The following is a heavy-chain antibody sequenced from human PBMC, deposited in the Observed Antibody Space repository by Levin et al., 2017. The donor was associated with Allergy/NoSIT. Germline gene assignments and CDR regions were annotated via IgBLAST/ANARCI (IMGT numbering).Heavy chain of an antibody. Sequence: TGGSLRLSCAASGLSVSDNYMNWVRQPPGKGLEWVSVIYSRGSSYYADSVKGRFTMSRDNSKNTLYLQMNSLTVEDTAVYYCARDQFLDGSASGGWFDSWGQGTLVTVSS. CDR2: IYSRGSS. CDR1: GLSVSDNY. J-gene: IGHJ5*01. V-gene: IGHV3-53*01. D-gene: IGHD5-24*01. CDR3: ARDQFLDGSASGGWFDS.